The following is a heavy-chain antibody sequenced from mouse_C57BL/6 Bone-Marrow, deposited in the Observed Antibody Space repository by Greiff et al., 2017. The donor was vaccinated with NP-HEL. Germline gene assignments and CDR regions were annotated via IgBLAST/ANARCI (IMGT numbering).Heavy chain of an antibody. CDR1: GYTFTSYW. J-gene: IGHJ1*03. CDR3: ARFWWLLGDWYFDV. Sequence: QVQLKQPGAELVKPGASVKMSCKASGYTFTSYWITWVKQRPGQGLAWIGDIYPGSGSTNYNEKFKSKATLTVDTSSSTAYMQLSSLTSEDSAVYYCARFWWLLGDWYFDVWGTGTTVTVSS. CDR2: IYPGSGST. D-gene: IGHD2-3*01. V-gene: IGHV1-55*01.